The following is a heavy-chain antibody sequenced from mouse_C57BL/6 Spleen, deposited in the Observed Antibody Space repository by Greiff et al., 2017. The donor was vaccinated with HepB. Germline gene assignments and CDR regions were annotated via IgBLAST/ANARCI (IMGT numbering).Heavy chain of an antibody. CDR2: INSDGGST. D-gene: IGHD2-5*01. J-gene: IGHJ4*01. CDR1: EYEFPSHD. Sequence: EVQLVESGGGLVQPGESLKLSCESNEYEFPSHDMSWVRKTPEKRLALVAAINSDGGSTYYPDTMERRFIISRDNTKKTLYLQMSILRSEDTALYYCARQKTIVTLYAMDYWGQGTSVTVSS. CDR3: ARQKTIVTLYAMDY. V-gene: IGHV5-2*01.